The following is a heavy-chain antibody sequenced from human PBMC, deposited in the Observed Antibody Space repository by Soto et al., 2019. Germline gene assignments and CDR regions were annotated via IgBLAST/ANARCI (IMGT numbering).Heavy chain of an antibody. V-gene: IGHV4-59*13. CDR2: IYYSGST. CDR3: AREGMAAHYYMDV. CDR1: GGSISSYY. J-gene: IGHJ6*03. D-gene: IGHD6-13*01. Sequence: SETLSLTCTVSGGSISSYYWSWIRQPPGKGLEWIGYIYYSGSTNYNPSLKSRVTMSIDTSKNQFSLRLSSLTAADTAVYYCAREGMAAHYYMDVWGKGTTVTVSS.